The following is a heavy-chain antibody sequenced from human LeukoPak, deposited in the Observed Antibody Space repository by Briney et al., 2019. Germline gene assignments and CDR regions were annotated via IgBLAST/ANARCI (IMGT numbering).Heavy chain of an antibody. CDR3: ARDQTPDGYYYYGMDV. Sequence: PGRSLRLSCAASGFTFSSYAMHWVRQAPGKGLEWVAVISYDGSNKYYADSVKGRFTISRDNSKNTLCLQMNSLGAEDTAVYYCARDQTPDGYYYYGMDVWGQGTTVTVSS. CDR2: ISYDGSNK. J-gene: IGHJ6*02. V-gene: IGHV3-30*04. CDR1: GFTFSSYA. D-gene: IGHD4-23*01.